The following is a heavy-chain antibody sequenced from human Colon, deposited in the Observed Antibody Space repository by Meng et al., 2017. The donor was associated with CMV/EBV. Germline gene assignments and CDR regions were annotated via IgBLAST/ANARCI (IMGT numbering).Heavy chain of an antibody. CDR3: ATSLLRTQIFFFAD. Sequence: SETLSLTCNVSGVSISTMDSYWSWVRQTPGKGLQWIGHMSYDGIPFYNSVLRSRLTISRDTSKNQVSLTMTSVTAADSALYDCATSLLRTQIFFFADWGQGAPVTVSS. J-gene: IGHJ4*02. D-gene: IGHD3-3*01. CDR1: GVSISTMDSY. CDR2: MSYDGIP. V-gene: IGHV4-30-4*08.